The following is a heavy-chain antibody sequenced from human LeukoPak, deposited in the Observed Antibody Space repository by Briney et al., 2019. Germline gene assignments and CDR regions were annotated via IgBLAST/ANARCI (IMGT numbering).Heavy chain of an antibody. V-gene: IGHV1-18*01. D-gene: IGHD1-7*01. J-gene: IGHJ4*02. CDR3: AGVAGFYWNSDSFDY. CDR2: ISAYNGQT. Sequence: GASVKVSCKASGYTFITSGISWVRQAPGQGLEWMGWISAYNGQTNYAQKVQGRVTMTTDPSTKTAYMELRSLGSDDTAVYYCAGVAGFYWNSDSFDYWGQGTQVTVSS. CDR1: GYTFITSG.